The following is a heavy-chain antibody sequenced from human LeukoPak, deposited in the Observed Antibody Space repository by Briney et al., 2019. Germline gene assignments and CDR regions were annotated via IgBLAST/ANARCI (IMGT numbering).Heavy chain of an antibody. J-gene: IGHJ4*02. CDR2: INPSGGST. CDR3: ARYGYSYGNFDY. V-gene: IGHV1-46*01. D-gene: IGHD5-18*01. Sequence: ASVKVSCKASGYTFTSYGISWVRQAPGQGLEWMGIINPSGGSTSYAQKFQGRVTMTRDTSTSTVYMELSSLRSEDTAVYYCARYGYSYGNFDYWGQGTLVTVSS. CDR1: GYTFTSYG.